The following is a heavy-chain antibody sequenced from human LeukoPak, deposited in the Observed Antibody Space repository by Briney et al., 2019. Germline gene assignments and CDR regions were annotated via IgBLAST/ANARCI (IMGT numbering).Heavy chain of an antibody. CDR2: MSYSGST. J-gene: IGHJ4*02. Sequence: SETLSLTCSVSGGSMYNAIDYWGWIRQPPGKGLEWIGSMSYSGSTHYNPSLKSRVTISVDRSKNQFSLKLSSVTAADTAVYYCARGSSGWYGYFDYWGQGTLVTVSS. V-gene: IGHV4-39*07. D-gene: IGHD6-19*01. CDR3: ARGSSGWYGYFDY. CDR1: GGSMYNAIDY.